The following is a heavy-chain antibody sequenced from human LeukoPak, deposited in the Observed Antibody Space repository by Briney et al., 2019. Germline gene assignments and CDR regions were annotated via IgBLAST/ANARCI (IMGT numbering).Heavy chain of an antibody. CDR1: GYTFTSYA. CDR2: INAGNGNT. CDR3: ARGRYCSGGSCYENWFDP. D-gene: IGHD2-15*01. V-gene: IGHV1-3*01. Sequence: ASVKVSCKASGYTFTSYAMHWVRQAPGQRLEWMGWINAGNGNTKYSQKFQGRVTITRDTSASTAYMELSSLRSDDTAVYYCARGRYCSGGSCYENWFDPWGQGTLVTVSS. J-gene: IGHJ5*02.